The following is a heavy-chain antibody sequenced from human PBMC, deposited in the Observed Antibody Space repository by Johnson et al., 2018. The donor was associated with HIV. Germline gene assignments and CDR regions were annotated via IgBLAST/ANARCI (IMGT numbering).Heavy chain of an antibody. Sequence: EVHLVESGGGSVQPGGSLRLSCAASGFTFSSYDMHWVRQAPGKGLELVTVIYSGGRPYYADCVTGRFTISRDNAKHSLHLQMDSLRAEDTALYYCARGGRGFQDIHVPIVIWGQETMVTVSS. V-gene: IGHV3-53*01. CDR2: IYSGGRP. D-gene: IGHD1-26*01. CDR3: ARGGRGFQDIHVPIVI. CDR1: GFTFSSYD. J-gene: IGHJ3*02.